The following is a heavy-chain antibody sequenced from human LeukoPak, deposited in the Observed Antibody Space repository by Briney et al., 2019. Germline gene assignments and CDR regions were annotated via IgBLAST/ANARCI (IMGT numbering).Heavy chain of an antibody. CDR1: GYTCTSYA. CDR2: TNTNTGNP. CDR3: ARDLEQWLAPEDRKGDYYYYDGMDV. J-gene: IGHJ6*02. D-gene: IGHD6-19*01. V-gene: IGHV7-4-1*02. Sequence: ASVRVSCKASGYTCTSYAIDWVRQASGQWLEWMGWTNTNTGNPTYAQGFTGRFVFSLDTSVSTAYLQISSLKAEDTAVYYCARDLEQWLAPEDRKGDYYYYDGMDVWGQGTTVTVSS.